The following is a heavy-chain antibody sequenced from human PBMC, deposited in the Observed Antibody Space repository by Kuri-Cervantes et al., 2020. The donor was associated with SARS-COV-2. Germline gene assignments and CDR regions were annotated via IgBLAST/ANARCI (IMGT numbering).Heavy chain of an antibody. J-gene: IGHJ5*02. Sequence: ASVKVSCKASGYTFTSYGISRVRQAPGQGLEWMGWISAYHGNTNYAQKLQGRVTMTTDTSTSTAYMELSSLRSEDTAVYYCASSTVTTRRFNPWGQGTLVTVSS. D-gene: IGHD4-17*01. CDR2: ISAYHGNT. V-gene: IGHV1-18*04. CDR1: GYTFTSYG. CDR3: ASSTVTTRRFNP.